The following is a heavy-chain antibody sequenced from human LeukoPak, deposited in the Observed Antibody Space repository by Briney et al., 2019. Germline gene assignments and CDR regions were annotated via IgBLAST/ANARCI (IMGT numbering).Heavy chain of an antibody. D-gene: IGHD2-2*01. J-gene: IGHJ4*02. CDR2: ISSSGSTI. V-gene: IGHV3-11*04. CDR3: ARDLNQLLYYFDY. Sequence: GGSLRLSCAASGFTFSDYYMSWIRQAPGKGLEWDSYISSSGSTIYYADSVKGRFTISRDNAKNSLYLQMNSLRAEYTAVYYCARDLNQLLYYFDYWGQGTLVTVSS. CDR1: GFTFSDYY.